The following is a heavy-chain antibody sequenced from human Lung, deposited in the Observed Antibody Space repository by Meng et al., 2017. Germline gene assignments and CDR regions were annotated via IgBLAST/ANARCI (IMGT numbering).Heavy chain of an antibody. Sequence: QVQLVQSGAEVKKPGSSVKVACKTSGGSFSTHTFSWVRQALGQGLEWMGGLIAVFDKTKAAPRFQDRVTFTADESTSTAYMELSSLTFDDTAVYFCARGRRNEPLFDYWGQGTLVTVSS. CDR2: LIAVFDKT. CDR1: GGSFSTHT. V-gene: IGHV1-69*13. D-gene: IGHD1-14*01. CDR3: ARGRRNEPLFDY. J-gene: IGHJ4*02.